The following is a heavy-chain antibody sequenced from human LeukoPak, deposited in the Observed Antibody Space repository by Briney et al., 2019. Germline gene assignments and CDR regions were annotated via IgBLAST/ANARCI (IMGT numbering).Heavy chain of an antibody. J-gene: IGHJ2*01. CDR2: IYYSGSI. D-gene: IGHD2-15*01. Sequence: SETLSLTCTVSGGSISSSSYYWGWIRQPPGKGLEWIGSIYYSGSIYYNPSLKSRVTISVDTSKNQFSLKLSSVTAADTAVYYCASGWTWYFDLWGRGTLVTVSS. V-gene: IGHV4-39*01. CDR1: GGSISSSSYY. CDR3: ASGWTWYFDL.